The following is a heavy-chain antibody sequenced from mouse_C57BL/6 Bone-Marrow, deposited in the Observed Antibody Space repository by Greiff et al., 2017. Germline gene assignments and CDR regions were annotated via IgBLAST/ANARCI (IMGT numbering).Heavy chain of an antibody. CDR3: ARERSYSNLYFDD. J-gene: IGHJ2*01. CDR2: ICPGSGST. V-gene: IGHV1-56*01. Sequence: VQLQQSGPELVRPGASVKISCKAPGYTFTSHWMQWVRQRPGQGLEWIGEICPGSGSTYYNEKVKGKATLTVDKSSSTAYMQLSSLTSEDSAVYFCARERSYSNLYFDDWGPGTTLTVSS. CDR1: GYTFTSHW. D-gene: IGHD6-2*01.